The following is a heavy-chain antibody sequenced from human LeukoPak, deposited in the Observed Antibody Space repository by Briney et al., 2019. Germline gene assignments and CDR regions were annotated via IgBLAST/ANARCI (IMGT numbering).Heavy chain of an antibody. CDR1: GFTFSSYS. Sequence: GGSLRLSCAASGFTFSSYSMNWVRQAPGNGLEWVSSISSSSSYIYYADSVKGRLTISRDNAKNSLYLQMNSLRAEDTAVYYCARDSSGSYPWFDPWGQGTLVTVSS. V-gene: IGHV3-21*01. CDR3: ARDSSGSYPWFDP. CDR2: ISSSSSYI. D-gene: IGHD1-26*01. J-gene: IGHJ5*02.